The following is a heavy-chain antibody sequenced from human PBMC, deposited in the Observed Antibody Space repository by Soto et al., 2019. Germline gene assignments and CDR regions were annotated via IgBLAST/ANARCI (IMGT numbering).Heavy chain of an antibody. Sequence: ASVKVSCKASGYTFTKYGISRVRQAPGQGLEWMGWINGYNGNTKYAQKYQGRVTITRDTSASTAYMELSSLRSEDTAVYYWGREKITGTLDYWGQGTLVTVSS. CDR1: GYTFTKYG. J-gene: IGHJ4*02. V-gene: IGHV1-18*01. CDR3: GREKITGTLDY. CDR2: INGYNGNT. D-gene: IGHD1-20*01.